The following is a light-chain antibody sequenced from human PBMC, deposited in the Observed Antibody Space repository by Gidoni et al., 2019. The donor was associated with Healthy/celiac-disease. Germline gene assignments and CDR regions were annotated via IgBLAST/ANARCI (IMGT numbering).Light chain of an antibody. J-gene: IGKJ3*01. CDR1: QSVRSN. Sequence: EIDMTQSLATLSVSPGERATLSCRASQSVRSNLAWYQQKPGQAPRLLIYGASTRATGIPARFSGSGSGTEFTLTISSLQSEDFAVYYCQQYNNWPPLFTFXPXTKVDIK. CDR3: QQYNNWPPLFT. V-gene: IGKV3-15*01. CDR2: GAS.